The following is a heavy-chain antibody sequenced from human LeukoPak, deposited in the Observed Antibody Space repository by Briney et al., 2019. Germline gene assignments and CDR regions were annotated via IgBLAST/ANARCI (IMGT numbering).Heavy chain of an antibody. J-gene: IGHJ4*02. CDR1: GGSISSGGYY. CDR3: AKAHYYDSSGYIPPDY. V-gene: IGHV3-23*01. Sequence: ETLSLTCTVSGGSISSGGYYWSWIRQAPGKGLEWVSAISGSGGSTYYADSVKGRFTISRDNSKNTLYLQMNSLRAEDTAIYYCAKAHYYDSSGYIPPDYWGQGTLVTVSS. D-gene: IGHD3-22*01. CDR2: ISGSGGST.